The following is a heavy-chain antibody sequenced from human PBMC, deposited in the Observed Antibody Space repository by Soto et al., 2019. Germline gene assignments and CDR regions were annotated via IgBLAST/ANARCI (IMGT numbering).Heavy chain of an antibody. D-gene: IGHD2-8*01. CDR1: GFTFSSYA. CDR2: IRGSGGNT. CDR3: AGSRWYCTNGVCYLDAFDI. J-gene: IGHJ3*02. V-gene: IGHV3-23*01. Sequence: PGGSLRLSCAASGFTFSSYAMHWVRQAPGKGLEWVAAIRGSGGNTYYADSVKGRFTISRDNSKNTLYLQMNSLRAEDTAVYYCAGSRWYCTNGVCYLDAFDIWGQGTMVTV.